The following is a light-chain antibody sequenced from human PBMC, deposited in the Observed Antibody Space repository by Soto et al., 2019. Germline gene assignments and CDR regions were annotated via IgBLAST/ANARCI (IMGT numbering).Light chain of an antibody. Sequence: SYDLTQPPAVSVAPGQTARITCGRNNIGSKSVHWYQQKPGQAPVVVVYDDSDRPSGIPERFSGSNSGNTATLTISRVEAGDEADYYCQVWDSGSDQIYIFXTGPKVTVL. CDR3: QVWDSGSDQIYI. CDR2: DDS. CDR1: NIGSKS. J-gene: IGLJ1*01. V-gene: IGLV3-21*02.